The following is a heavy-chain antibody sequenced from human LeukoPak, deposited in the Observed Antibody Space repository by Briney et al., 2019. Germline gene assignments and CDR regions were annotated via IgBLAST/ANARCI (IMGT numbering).Heavy chain of an antibody. Sequence: GGSLRLSCAASGFTFSSYAMSWVRQAPGKGLEWVSAISGSSGRTYYADSVKGRFTISRDNSKNTLYLQINSLRAEDSAVYYCAKGPLTEVAGTTWDYWGQGTPVTVSS. CDR1: GFTFSSYA. CDR2: ISGSSGRT. D-gene: IGHD6-19*01. V-gene: IGHV3-23*01. CDR3: AKGPLTEVAGTTWDY. J-gene: IGHJ4*02.